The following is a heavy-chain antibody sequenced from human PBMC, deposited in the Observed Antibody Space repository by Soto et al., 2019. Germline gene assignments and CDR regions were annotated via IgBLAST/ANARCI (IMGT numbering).Heavy chain of an antibody. CDR3: ARHGITYYYDSSGYSRWFDP. V-gene: IGHV4-59*01. D-gene: IGHD3-22*01. Sequence: PWETLSLTCTVSGGSISSYYWSWIRQPPGKGLEWIGYIYYSGSTNYNPSLKSRVTISVDTSKNQFSLKLSSVTAADTAVYYCARHGITYYYDSSGYSRWFDPWGQGTLVTVSS. CDR2: IYYSGST. CDR1: GGSISSYY. J-gene: IGHJ5*02.